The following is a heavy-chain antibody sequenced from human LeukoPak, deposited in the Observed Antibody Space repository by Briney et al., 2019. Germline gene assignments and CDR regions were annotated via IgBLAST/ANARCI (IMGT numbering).Heavy chain of an antibody. V-gene: IGHV3-23*01. J-gene: IGHJ4*02. CDR1: GFTFSSYA. CDR3: AKGSSGSRSRGNY. Sequence: GGSLRHSCAASGFTFSSYALGWVRQAPGKGLDFISGISGSGGSIYYADSVKGRSTISRDNSKNTLYMQMSSLRAEDTAVYYCAKGSSGSRSRGNYWGQGTLVTVSS. CDR2: ISGSGGSI. D-gene: IGHD1-26*01.